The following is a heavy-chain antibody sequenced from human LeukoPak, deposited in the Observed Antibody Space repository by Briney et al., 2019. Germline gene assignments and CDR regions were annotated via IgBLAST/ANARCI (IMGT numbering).Heavy chain of an antibody. Sequence: ASVKVSCKASGYTFTSYAMHWVRQAPGQRLEWMGWISAGNGNTKYSQKFQGRVTITRDTSASTAYMELSSLRSEDTAVYYCARGTPIPPYYDFWSGYYTGMDYWGQGTLVTVSS. D-gene: IGHD3-3*01. CDR2: ISAGNGNT. CDR3: ARGTPIPPYYDFWSGYYTGMDY. J-gene: IGHJ4*02. CDR1: GYTFTSYA. V-gene: IGHV1-3*01.